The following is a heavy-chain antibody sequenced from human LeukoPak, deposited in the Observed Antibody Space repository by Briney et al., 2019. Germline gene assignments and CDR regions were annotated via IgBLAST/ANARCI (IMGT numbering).Heavy chain of an antibody. CDR1: GFTFSSYA. V-gene: IGHV3-23*01. CDR3: AKTVNYYGSGSEFDY. J-gene: IGHJ4*02. D-gene: IGHD3-10*01. Sequence: PGGSLRLSCAASGFTFSSYAMSWVRQAPGKGLEWVSAISGSGGSTYYADSVKGRFTISRDNSKNTLYLQMNSLRAEDTAVYYCAKTVNYYGSGSEFDYWGQGTLVTVSS. CDR2: ISGSGGST.